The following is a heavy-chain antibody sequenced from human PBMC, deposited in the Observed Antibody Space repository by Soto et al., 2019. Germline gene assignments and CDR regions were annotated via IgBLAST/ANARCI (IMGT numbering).Heavy chain of an antibody. CDR2: IIPIFGTA. J-gene: IGHJ6*02. CDR3: ARDTKQLWLRGYYYYGMDV. Sequence: GASVKVSWKESGSTFSSYAISCGRQAPGQRVEWMGGIIPIFGTANYAQKFQGRVTITADESTSTAYMELSSLRSEDTAVYYCARDTKQLWLRGYYYYGMDVWGQGTTVTVSS. D-gene: IGHD5-18*01. V-gene: IGHV1-69*13. CDR1: GSTFSSYA.